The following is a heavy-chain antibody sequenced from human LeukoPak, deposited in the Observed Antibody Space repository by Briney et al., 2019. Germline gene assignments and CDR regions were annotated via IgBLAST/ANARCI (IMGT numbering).Heavy chain of an antibody. D-gene: IGHD3-3*01. Sequence: SETLSLTRAVYGGSFSGYYWSWIRQPPGKGLEWIGEIDHSGSTNYNPSLKSRVTISVDTSKNQFSLKLSSVTAADTAVYYCARGYYYDFWSGFPIYYYYYYMDVWGKGTTVTVSS. CDR3: ARGYYYDFWSGFPIYYYYYYMDV. CDR1: GGSFSGYY. CDR2: IDHSGST. V-gene: IGHV4-34*01. J-gene: IGHJ6*03.